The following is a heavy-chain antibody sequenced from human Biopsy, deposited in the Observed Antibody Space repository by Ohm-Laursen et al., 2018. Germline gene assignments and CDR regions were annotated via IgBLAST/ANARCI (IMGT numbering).Heavy chain of an antibody. CDR1: GGSISNYY. J-gene: IGHJ5*02. CDR3: AREPRIAAVAYFDP. CDR2: IYSSGST. V-gene: IGHV4-4*07. D-gene: IGHD6-13*01. Sequence: SETLSLTCTVSGGSISNYYWSWIRQPAGKGLEWIGRIYSSGSTNYNPSLKSRVTVSVDTSKNQFSLILSSMTAADTAVYYCAREPRIAAVAYFDPWGQGTLATVSS.